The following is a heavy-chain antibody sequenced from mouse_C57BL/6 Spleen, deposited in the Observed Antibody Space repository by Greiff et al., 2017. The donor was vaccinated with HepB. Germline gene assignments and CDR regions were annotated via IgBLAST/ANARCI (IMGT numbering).Heavy chain of an antibody. D-gene: IGHD2-5*01. J-gene: IGHJ2*01. CDR3: ARSLYSNFDY. CDR2: INPGSGGT. CDR1: GYAFTNYL. Sequence: QVQLQQSGAELVRPGTSVKVSCKASGYAFTNYLIEWVKQRPGQGLEWIGVINPGSGGTNYNEKFKGKATLTADKSSSTAYMQLSSLTSEDSAVYFCARSLYSNFDYWGQGTTLTVSS. V-gene: IGHV1-54*01.